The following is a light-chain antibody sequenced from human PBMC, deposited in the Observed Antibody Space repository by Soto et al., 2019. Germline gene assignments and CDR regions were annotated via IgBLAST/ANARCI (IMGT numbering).Light chain of an antibody. J-gene: IGLJ3*02. Sequence: QSALTQPRSVSGSPGQSVTISCTGTNSEVGTYNYVSWYQQHPGKAPKLIIYDVTKRPSGVPDRFSGSKSGNTASLIISGRQGGNEAEYYGGWCSYAILYSLRVLFGGETDVTVL. V-gene: IGLV2-11*01. CDR3: GWCSYAILYSLRVL. CDR2: DVT. CDR1: NSEVGTYNY.